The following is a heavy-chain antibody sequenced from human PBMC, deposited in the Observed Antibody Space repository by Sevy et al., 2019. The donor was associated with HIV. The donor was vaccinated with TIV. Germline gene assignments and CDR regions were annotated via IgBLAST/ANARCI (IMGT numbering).Heavy chain of an antibody. CDR1: GFTFRNFG. D-gene: IGHD3-10*01. CDR2: VSYDGSSK. J-gene: IGHJ6*02. V-gene: IGHV3-30*03. Sequence: GGSLRLSCVGSGFTFRNFGVHWLRQAPGKGLEWLSVVSYDGSSKYYVDSVKGRFIVSRDNSKNTLYLQMNCLRTEDTAVYYCARGGSGDYYYYGVDVWGQGTTVTVSS. CDR3: ARGGSGDYYYYGVDV.